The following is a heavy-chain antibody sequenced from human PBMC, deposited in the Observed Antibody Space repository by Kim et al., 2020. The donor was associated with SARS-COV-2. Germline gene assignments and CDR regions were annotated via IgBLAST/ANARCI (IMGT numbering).Heavy chain of an antibody. Sequence: YADSVKGRFTISRDNSKNTLYLQMNSLRAEDTAVYYCAKDIDSSGYYLDYWGQGTLVTVSS. J-gene: IGHJ4*02. D-gene: IGHD3-22*01. V-gene: IGHV3-23*01. CDR3: AKDIDSSGYYLDY.